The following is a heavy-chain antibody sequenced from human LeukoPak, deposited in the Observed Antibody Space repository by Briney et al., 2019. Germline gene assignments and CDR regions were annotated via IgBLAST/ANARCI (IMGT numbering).Heavy chain of an antibody. V-gene: IGHV7-4-1*02. Sequence: ASVKVSCKASGYTFTSYAMNWVRQAPGQGLEWMGWINTNTGNPTYAQGFTGRFVFSLDTSVSTAYLQISSLKAEDTAVYYCARAWDVVPAAMLGYYGMDVWGQGTTVTVSS. CDR2: INTNTGNP. CDR1: GYTFTSYA. D-gene: IGHD2-2*01. CDR3: ARAWDVVPAAMLGYYGMDV. J-gene: IGHJ6*02.